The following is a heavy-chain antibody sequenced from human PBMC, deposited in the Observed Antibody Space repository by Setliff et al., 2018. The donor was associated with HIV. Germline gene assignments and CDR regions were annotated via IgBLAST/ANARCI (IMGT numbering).Heavy chain of an antibody. CDR3: AGIVRPSYYYYYYMDV. D-gene: IGHD3-10*02. Sequence: SVKVSCKASGYTFTTSAISWVRQAPGQGLEWMGGIIPIFGTVKYPLKFQGRVTITADESTSTAYMELSSLRSEDTAVYYCAGIVRPSYYYYYYMDVWGKGTTVTVSS. J-gene: IGHJ6*03. V-gene: IGHV1-69*13. CDR2: IIPIFGTV. CDR1: GYTFTTSA.